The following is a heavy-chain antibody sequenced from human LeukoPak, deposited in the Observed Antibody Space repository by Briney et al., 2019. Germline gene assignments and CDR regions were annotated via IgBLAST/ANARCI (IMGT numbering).Heavy chain of an antibody. CDR1: GGSISSSSYY. V-gene: IGHV4-39*01. CDR2: ISYSGST. J-gene: IGHJ4*02. Sequence: PSETLSLTCTVSGGSISSSSYYWGWIRQPPGKGLEWIGSISYSGSTYYHPSLKSRVTISVDTSKNQFSLKLSSVTAADTAVYYCARSRWEIDEVITGDYWGQGTLVTVSS. CDR3: ARSRWEIDEVITGDY. D-gene: IGHD3-10*01.